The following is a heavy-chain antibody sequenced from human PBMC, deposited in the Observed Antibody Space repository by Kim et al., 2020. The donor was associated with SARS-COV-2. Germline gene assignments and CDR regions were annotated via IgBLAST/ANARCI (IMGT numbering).Heavy chain of an antibody. V-gene: IGHV3-21*01. CDR2: ISSSSNYI. CDR3: ARDPYYFDSSAYSNFDF. D-gene: IGHD3-22*01. J-gene: IGHJ4*02. CDR1: GFTFSGYT. Sequence: GGSLRLSCAASGFTFSGYTMTWVRQAPGKGLEWVSSISSSSNYIYYADSVKGRFTISRDNAKNSLSLQMNSLRAEDTAVYFCARDPYYFDSSAYSNFDFWGQGTLVTVSS.